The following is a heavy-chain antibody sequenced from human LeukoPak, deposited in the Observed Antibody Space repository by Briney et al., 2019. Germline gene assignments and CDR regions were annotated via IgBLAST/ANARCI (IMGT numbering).Heavy chain of an antibody. D-gene: IGHD3-16*01. J-gene: IGHJ4*02. Sequence: PGGSLRLSCAASGFTFSNYDMSWVRRAPGKGLEWVSTVIGSGSSTYYADSVKGRFTISRDNSKNTLYLQMNSLRAEDTAVYYCARDVAAPGGVYFDYWGQGTLVTVSS. CDR3: ARDVAAPGGVYFDY. CDR2: VIGSGSST. V-gene: IGHV3-23*01. CDR1: GFTFSNYD.